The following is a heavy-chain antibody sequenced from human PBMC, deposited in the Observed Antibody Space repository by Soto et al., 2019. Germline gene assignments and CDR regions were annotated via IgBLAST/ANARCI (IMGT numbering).Heavy chain of an antibody. CDR1: GFTFSSYN. D-gene: IGHD1-26*01. CDR3: AKVGPTAYYFDY. Sequence: PGGSLRLSCAASGFTFSSYNMNWVRQAPGKGLEWVSTISASGGSTYYANSVKGRFTISRDNSKKSLFLRINRLRAEDTAVYYCAKVGPTAYYFDYWGQGTLVTVAS. CDR2: ISASGGST. J-gene: IGHJ4*02. V-gene: IGHV3-23*01.